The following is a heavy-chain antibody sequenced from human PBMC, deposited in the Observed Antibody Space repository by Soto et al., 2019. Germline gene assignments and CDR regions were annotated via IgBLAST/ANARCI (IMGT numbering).Heavy chain of an antibody. D-gene: IGHD1-7*01. CDR2: FDPEDGET. J-gene: IGHJ5*01. V-gene: IGHV1-24*01. Sequence: QVQLVQSGAEVQKPGASVKVSCKVSGYTLTELSMNWERQSPGNGPERMGGFDPEDGETIYAQKFQGRVTTTEDTFTDTAYMELTSLRSEDTAVYYCATGPGTTSGQDWFVSWGQGTLVTVSS. CDR1: GYTLTELS. CDR3: ATGPGTTSGQDWFVS.